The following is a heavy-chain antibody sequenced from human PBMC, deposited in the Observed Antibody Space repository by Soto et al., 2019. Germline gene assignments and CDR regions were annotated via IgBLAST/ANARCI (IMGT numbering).Heavy chain of an antibody. Sequence: PGGSIRLCCTASGFNFGHYGMHRVRQAPGKGLEWVALISYDGSNKYYADSVRGRFTISRDDAKNSLYLQMTSLRAEDTALYYCAREYQYGMDVWGQGTAVTVSS. J-gene: IGHJ6*02. CDR2: ISYDGSNK. CDR1: GFNFGHYG. CDR3: AREYQYGMDV. D-gene: IGHD2-2*01. V-gene: IGHV3-30*03.